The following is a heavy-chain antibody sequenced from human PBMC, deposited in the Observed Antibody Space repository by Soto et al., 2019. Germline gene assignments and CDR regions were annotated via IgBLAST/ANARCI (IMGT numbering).Heavy chain of an antibody. Sequence: ASVKVSCKASGYTFTSYGISWVRQAPGQGLEWMGWISAYNGNTNYAQKLQGRVTMTTDTSTSTAYMELRSLRSDDTAVYYCARGSFSYDFWSGYHNDHYYYYGMDVWGQGTTVTVSS. CDR2: ISAYNGNT. V-gene: IGHV1-18*01. J-gene: IGHJ6*02. CDR1: GYTFTSYG. D-gene: IGHD3-3*01. CDR3: ARGSFSYDFWSGYHNDHYYYYGMDV.